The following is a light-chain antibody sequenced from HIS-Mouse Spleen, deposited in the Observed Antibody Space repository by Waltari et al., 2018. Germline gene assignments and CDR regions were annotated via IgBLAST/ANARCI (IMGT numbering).Light chain of an antibody. CDR3: QVWDSSSDHYV. CDR1: NIGSKS. Sequence: SYVLTQPPSASVAPGQTARITCGGNNIGSKSVHWYQQKPGQAPVLVVHDDSDRPSGIPGRFSGSNSGNTATLTISRVEAGDEADYYCQVWDSSSDHYVFGTGTKVTVL. CDR2: DDS. J-gene: IGLJ1*01. V-gene: IGLV3-21*02.